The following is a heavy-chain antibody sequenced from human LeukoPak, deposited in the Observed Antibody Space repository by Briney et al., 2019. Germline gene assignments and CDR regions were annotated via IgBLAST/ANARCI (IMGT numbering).Heavy chain of an antibody. CDR1: GFTFGDYA. CDR2: IRSKDYGGTT. J-gene: IGHJ4*02. Sequence: GGSLRLSCTASGFTFGDYAMSWVRQAPGKGLEWVGFIRSKDYGGTTEYAASVKGRFTISRDDSKSIAYLQINSLKNEDTAVYYCTKYSSRRGYFDYWGQGTLVTVSS. V-gene: IGHV3-49*04. D-gene: IGHD5-18*01. CDR3: TKYSSRRGYFDY.